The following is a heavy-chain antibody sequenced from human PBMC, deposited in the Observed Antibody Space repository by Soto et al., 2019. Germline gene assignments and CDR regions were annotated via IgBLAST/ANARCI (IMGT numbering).Heavy chain of an antibody. J-gene: IGHJ4*02. CDR3: AKGATVQDGIAY. Sequence: SVKVSCKASGYTFTCYAMPCVRQAPGQRLEWMGWINAGNGNTKYSQKFQGRVTITRDTSASTAYMELSSLRSEDTAVYYCAKGATVQDGIAYWGQGTLVTVSS. V-gene: IGHV1-3*01. D-gene: IGHD1-1*01. CDR2: INAGNGNT. CDR1: GYTFTCYA.